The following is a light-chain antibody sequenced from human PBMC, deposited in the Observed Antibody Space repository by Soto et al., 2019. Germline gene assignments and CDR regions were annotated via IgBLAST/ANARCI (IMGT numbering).Light chain of an antibody. J-gene: IGKJ1*01. CDR1: QSISSW. Sequence: DIHMTQSPSTLSASVGDRVTITCRASQSISSWLAWYQQKPGKAPKLLIYDVSSLESGVPSRFSGSGSGTEFTLTISSLQPDDFATYYCQQYNSYSGTFGQGTKVDIK. CDR2: DVS. V-gene: IGKV1-5*01. CDR3: QQYNSYSGT.